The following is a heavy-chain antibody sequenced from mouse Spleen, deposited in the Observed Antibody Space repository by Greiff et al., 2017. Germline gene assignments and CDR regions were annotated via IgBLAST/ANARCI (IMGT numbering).Heavy chain of an antibody. J-gene: IGHJ1*01. CDR1: GYSITSGYY. CDR3: ARYGDYWYFDV. CDR2: ISYDGSN. Sequence: ESGPGLVKPSQSLSLTCSVTGYSITSGYYWKWIRQFPGNKLEWMGYISYDGSNNYNPSLKNRISITRDTSKNQFFLKLNSVTTEDTATYYCARYGDYWYFDVWGAGTTVTVSS. D-gene: IGHD2-13*01. V-gene: IGHV3-6*01.